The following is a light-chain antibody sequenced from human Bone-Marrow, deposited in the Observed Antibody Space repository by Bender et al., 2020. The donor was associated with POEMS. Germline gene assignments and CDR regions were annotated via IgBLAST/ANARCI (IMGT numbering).Light chain of an antibody. J-gene: IGLJ2*01. CDR3: SSSTSSGTEV. V-gene: IGLV2-5*02. CDR1: GSDIGNYDY. Sequence: QSALIQPPSVSGSPGQSVTISCSGTGSDIGNYDYVSWHQHHPGTVPKSMIYTVNSRPSGVPDRFSGSKSGNTASLTISGLQPEDEADYFCSSSTSSGTEVFGGGTKLTVL. CDR2: TVN.